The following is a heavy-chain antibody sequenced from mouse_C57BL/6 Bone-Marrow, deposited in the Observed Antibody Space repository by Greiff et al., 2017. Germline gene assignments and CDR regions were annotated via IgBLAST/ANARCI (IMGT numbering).Heavy chain of an antibody. Sequence: VQLQQPGAELVRPGTSVKLSCKASGYTFTSYWMHWVKQRPGQGLEWIGVIDPSDSYTNYNQKFKGKATLTVDTSSSTAYMQLSSLTSEGSAVYYCASGGGDYWGQGTTLTVSS. V-gene: IGHV1-59*01. J-gene: IGHJ2*01. CDR1: GYTFTSYW. CDR2: IDPSDSYT. CDR3: ASGGGDY.